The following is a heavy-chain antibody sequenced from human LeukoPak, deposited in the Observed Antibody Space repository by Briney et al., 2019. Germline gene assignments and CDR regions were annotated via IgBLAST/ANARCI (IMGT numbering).Heavy chain of an antibody. CDR3: ARDQPRNYYDSSGYYPARHY. CDR1: GFTFTSYS. Sequence: GSLRRSCAASGFTFTSYSISWVPQAPGKGLEWMASISTNSSNTYYAQKLKGRFTMTTDTATNTAYMELRSLRSDDTAVYYCARDQPRNYYDSSGYYPARHYWGQGTLVTVSS. D-gene: IGHD3-22*01. V-gene: IGHV1-18*01. J-gene: IGHJ4*02. CDR2: ISTNSSNT.